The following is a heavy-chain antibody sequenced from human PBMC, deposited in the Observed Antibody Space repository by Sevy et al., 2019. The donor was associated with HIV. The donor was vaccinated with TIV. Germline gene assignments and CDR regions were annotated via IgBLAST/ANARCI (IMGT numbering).Heavy chain of an antibody. Sequence: GGSLRLSCAASRFIFNDYGMHWVRQAPGKGLEWVAFIQYDGNDKYYADSMRGRFTISRDNSKNMLFLQMNSLRSEDTAMYYCAKNTAAAGAGGFDYWGQGTLVTCSS. CDR2: IQYDGNDK. CDR1: RFIFNDYG. V-gene: IGHV3-30*02. J-gene: IGHJ4*02. D-gene: IGHD6-13*01. CDR3: AKNTAAAGAGGFDY.